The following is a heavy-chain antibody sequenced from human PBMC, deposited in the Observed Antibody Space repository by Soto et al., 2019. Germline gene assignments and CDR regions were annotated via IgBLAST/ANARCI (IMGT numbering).Heavy chain of an antibody. V-gene: IGHV4-31*03. J-gene: IGHJ4*02. Sequence: SETLSLTCTVSGGSISSGGYYWSWIRQHPGKGLEWIGYIYYSGSTYYNPSLKSRVTISVDTSKNQFSLKLSSVTAADTAVYYCARGDCSGGSCYVVDYWGQGTLVTVSS. D-gene: IGHD2-15*01. CDR3: ARGDCSGGSCYVVDY. CDR1: GGSISSGGYY. CDR2: IYYSGST.